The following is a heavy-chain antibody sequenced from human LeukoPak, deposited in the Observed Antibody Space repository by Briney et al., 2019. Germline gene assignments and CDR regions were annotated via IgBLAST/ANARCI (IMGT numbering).Heavy chain of an antibody. CDR3: AKDRTSAGIFGGDY. CDR2: ISSSASGGIT. Sequence: GGSLRLSCAASGFTFRNYAMSWVRQAPGKGLEWVSLISSSASGGITDYADSVKGRFTISSDNSENTLYLQMRSLRAEDTAVYYCAKDRTSAGIFGGDYWGQGTLVTVPS. V-gene: IGHV3-23*01. CDR1: GFTFRNYA. D-gene: IGHD3-16*01. J-gene: IGHJ4*02.